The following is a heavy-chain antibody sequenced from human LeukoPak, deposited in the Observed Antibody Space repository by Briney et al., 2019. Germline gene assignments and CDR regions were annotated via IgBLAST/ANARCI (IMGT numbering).Heavy chain of an antibody. D-gene: IGHD3-10*01. CDR2: IYWDDDK. J-gene: IGHJ4*02. CDR1: GFSLSTSGVG. Sequence: SGPTLVKPTQTLTLTCTFSGFSLSTSGVGVGWIRQPPGKALEWLALIYWDDDKRYSLSLKSRLTITKDTSKNQVVLTMTNMDPVDTATYYCAHTGMYYYGSGSYYKDFDYWGQGTLVTVSS. CDR3: AHTGMYYYGSGSYYKDFDY. V-gene: IGHV2-5*02.